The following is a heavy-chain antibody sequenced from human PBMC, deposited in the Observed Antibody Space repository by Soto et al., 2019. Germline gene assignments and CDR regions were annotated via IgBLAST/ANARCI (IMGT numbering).Heavy chain of an antibody. D-gene: IGHD1-1*01. Sequence: QFQLQESGPRLVKPSDTMSLTCSVSGLSISHYYWNWVRQPPGKGLEWIGHIRIGEGTKYNPSLKSRVTISLDTPKNQVFLNLGSVTAADTAVYYCAQTTGWPGFDGWGQGILVTVSS. J-gene: IGHJ4*02. CDR1: GLSISHYY. V-gene: IGHV4-4*09. CDR3: AQTTGWPGFDG. CDR2: IRIGEGT.